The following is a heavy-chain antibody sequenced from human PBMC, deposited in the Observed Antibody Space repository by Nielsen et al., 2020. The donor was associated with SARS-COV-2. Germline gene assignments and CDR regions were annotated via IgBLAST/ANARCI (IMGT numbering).Heavy chain of an antibody. CDR2: IDPSDSYT. Sequence: GESLKISCQGSGYSFTSYWISWVRQMPGKGLEWMGRIDPSDSYTNYSQSFQGQVTISADKSTSTAYLQWSSLKASDTAMYYCALWFGELLPGMDVWGQGTTVTVSS. V-gene: IGHV5-10-1*04. J-gene: IGHJ6*02. CDR3: ALWFGELLPGMDV. D-gene: IGHD3-10*01. CDR1: GYSFTSYW.